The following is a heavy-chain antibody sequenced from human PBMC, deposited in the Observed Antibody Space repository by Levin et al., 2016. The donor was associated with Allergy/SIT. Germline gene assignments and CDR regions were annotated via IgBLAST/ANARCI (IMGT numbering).Heavy chain of an antibody. J-gene: IGHJ3*02. V-gene: IGHV3-30*18. CDR3: AKGRVVAATHDAFDI. D-gene: IGHD2-15*01. Sequence: WIRQPPGKGLEWVTVISYEGSNKDYADSVKGRFTISRDNSKKTLYLEMNSLRAEDTAVYYCAKGRVVAATHDAFDIWGQGTMVTVSS. CDR2: ISYEGSNK.